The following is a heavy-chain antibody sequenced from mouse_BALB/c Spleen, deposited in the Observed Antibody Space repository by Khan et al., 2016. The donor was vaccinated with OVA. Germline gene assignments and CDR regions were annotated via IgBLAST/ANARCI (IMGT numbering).Heavy chain of an antibody. Sequence: EVELVESGGGLVQPGGSRKLSCAASGFTFNNYGMHWVRQAPEKGLEWVAYISGDSNTIYYVDSVKGRFTISRDNPKNTPFLQMTSLMSEDTAMYYCATSYFFGYSLNYWGPGTTLTVS. CDR2: ISGDSNTI. CDR3: ATSYFFGYSLNY. J-gene: IGHJ2*01. V-gene: IGHV5-17*02. D-gene: IGHD1-1*01. CDR1: GFTFNNYG.